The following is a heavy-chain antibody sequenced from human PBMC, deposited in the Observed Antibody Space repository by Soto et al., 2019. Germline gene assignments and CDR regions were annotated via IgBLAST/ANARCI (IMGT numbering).Heavy chain of an antibody. CDR1: GGSFSDNY. D-gene: IGHD3-16*01. V-gene: IGHV4-59*12. CDR3: AAGTLGAVWTPLDD. J-gene: IGHJ4*02. CDR2: VYYSGST. Sequence: PSETLSLTCAVSGGSFSDNYWTWIRQVPGKGLEWIGYVYYSGSTNYNPSLKSRVTISVDASKQQFSLKLTSVTAADTALYYCAAGTLGAVWTPLDDWGQGILVTVSS.